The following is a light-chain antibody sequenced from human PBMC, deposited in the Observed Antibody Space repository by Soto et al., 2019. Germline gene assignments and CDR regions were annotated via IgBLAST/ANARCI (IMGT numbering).Light chain of an antibody. CDR3: QQYDNFLSFT. CDR1: QDISIY. Sequence: DIQMTQSPSSLSASVGDRVTITCQASQDISIYLNWYQQKPGKAPKLLIYGASNLETGVPSRFSGSGSGTDFTFSISSLQPEDIATYYCQQYDNFLSFTFGPGTRVDIK. J-gene: IGKJ3*01. CDR2: GAS. V-gene: IGKV1-33*01.